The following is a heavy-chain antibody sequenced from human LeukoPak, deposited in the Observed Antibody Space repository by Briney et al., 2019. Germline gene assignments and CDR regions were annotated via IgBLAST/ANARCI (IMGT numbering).Heavy chain of an antibody. J-gene: IGHJ4*02. D-gene: IGHD6-19*01. Sequence: GGSLRLSCAASGFTHCSYSMMWVRQAPGKAPEGGSHIRSISTYIYSADSVKGRFTTSRDKAKNTRYLQMNTLRAEKTAVYNCAQSIAVGGGEAGWGQGTLVTVSS. CDR3: AQSIAVGGGEAG. CDR1: GFTHCSYS. V-gene: IGHV3-21*03. CDR2: IRSISTYI.